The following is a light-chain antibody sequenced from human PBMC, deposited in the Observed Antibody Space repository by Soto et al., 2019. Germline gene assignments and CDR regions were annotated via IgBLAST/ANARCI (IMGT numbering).Light chain of an antibody. CDR2: DAS. J-gene: IGKJ4*01. CDR1: QSVSSY. Sequence: EIVLTQSPATLSLSPGERATLSCRARQSVSSYLAWYQQKPGQAPRLLIYDASNRATGIPARFSGRGSGTDFTLTTSSLEPEDFAIYYCQQRSNWPPVTFGGGTKVEIK. CDR3: QQRSNWPPVT. V-gene: IGKV3-11*01.